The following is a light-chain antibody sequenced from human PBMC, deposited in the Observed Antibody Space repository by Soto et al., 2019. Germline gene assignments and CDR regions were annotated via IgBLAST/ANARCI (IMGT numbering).Light chain of an antibody. CDR2: GAS. V-gene: IGKV3-20*01. CDR3: QQYGSSLIT. Sequence: EIVLTQSTGTLSLSPGERATLSCSSSHSVSSNSLAWYHQKPGQPPRLLMYGASSRATGIPDRFSGSGSGTDFTLTITRLEPEDFAVYYCQQYGSSLITFGQGTLLEIK. J-gene: IGKJ5*01. CDR1: HSVSSNS.